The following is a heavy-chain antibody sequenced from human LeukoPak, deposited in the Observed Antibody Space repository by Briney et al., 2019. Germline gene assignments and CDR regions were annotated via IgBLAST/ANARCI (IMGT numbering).Heavy chain of an antibody. CDR1: GDSVSSNS. D-gene: IGHD3/OR15-3a*01. J-gene: IGHJ3*02. Sequence: SQTLSLTCAIFGDSVSSNSWNWIRQSPSRGLEWLGRTYYRSKWINDYAVSVESRITINPDTSKNQFTLHLNSVTPEDTALYYCARHQPWTNGFDIWGQGTMVTVSS. CDR3: ARHQPWTNGFDI. V-gene: IGHV6-1*01. CDR2: TYYRSKWIN.